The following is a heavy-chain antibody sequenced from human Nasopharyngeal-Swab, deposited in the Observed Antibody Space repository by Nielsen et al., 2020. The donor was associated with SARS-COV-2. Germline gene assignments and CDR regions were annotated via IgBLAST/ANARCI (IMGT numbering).Heavy chain of an antibody. J-gene: IGHJ4*02. D-gene: IGHD2-15*01. V-gene: IGHV3-23*01. CDR1: GFTFSSYA. CDR3: AKVADIVVVVAAPNFDY. Sequence: GESLKISCAASGFTFSSYAMSWVRQAPGKGLEWVSAISGSGGSTYYADSMKGRFTISRDNSKNTLYLQMNSLRAEDTAVYYCAKVADIVVVVAAPNFDYWGQGTLVTVSS. CDR2: ISGSGGST.